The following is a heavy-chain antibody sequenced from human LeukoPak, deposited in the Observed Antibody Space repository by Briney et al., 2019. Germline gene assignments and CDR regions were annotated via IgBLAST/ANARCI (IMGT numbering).Heavy chain of an antibody. CDR2: IYYSGST. CDR1: GGSVSSGSFY. J-gene: IGHJ4*02. V-gene: IGHV4-61*01. D-gene: IGHD3-22*01. CDR3: ARDNSGYYAY. Sequence: TSETLSLTCTVSGGSVSSGSFYWSWIRQPPGKGLEWIGYIYYSGSTNYNPSLKSRVTISVDTSKNQFSLNLSSVTAADTAVYYCARDNSGYYAYWGQGTLVTVSS.